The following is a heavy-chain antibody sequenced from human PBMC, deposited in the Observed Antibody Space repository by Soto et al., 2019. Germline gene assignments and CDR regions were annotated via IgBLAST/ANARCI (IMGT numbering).Heavy chain of an antibody. D-gene: IGHD6-19*01. CDR2: ISDSGSTT. J-gene: IGHJ4*02. Sequence: EVQLLESGGGLVQPGGSLRLSCAASGFTCSSDAMSWVRQAPWKGLEWVSFISDSGSTTYYADSVKGRFTISRDNSKNTLYLPMNSLIAEDTAVYYCAKTSGWFDAFDYWGQGTLVTVSS. V-gene: IGHV3-23*01. CDR3: AKTSGWFDAFDY. CDR1: GFTCSSDA.